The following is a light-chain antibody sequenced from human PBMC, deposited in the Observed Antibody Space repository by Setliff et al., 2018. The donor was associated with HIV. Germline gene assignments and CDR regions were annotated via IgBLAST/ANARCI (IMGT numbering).Light chain of an antibody. Sequence: QSALAQPASMSGSPGQSITIYCSGTSSDVGGYNYVSWYQQHPGKAPKLMIYGVSERPSGVSNRFSGSKSGYTASLTISGLQAEDEADYYCSSYTSSITDVFGTGTKVTVL. V-gene: IGLV2-14*03. CDR2: GVS. J-gene: IGLJ1*01. CDR1: SSDVGGYNY. CDR3: SSYTSSITDV.